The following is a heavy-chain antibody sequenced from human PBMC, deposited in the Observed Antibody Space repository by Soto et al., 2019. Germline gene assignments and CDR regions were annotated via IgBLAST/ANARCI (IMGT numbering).Heavy chain of an antibody. D-gene: IGHD3-22*01. CDR3: VRDQDRSPPRAFDL. CDR1: GFTFSRFA. J-gene: IGHJ3*01. V-gene: IGHV3-33*01. CDR2: IYFDGSEK. Sequence: PGGSLRLSCAASGFTFSRFAMHWVRQAPGKGLEWVAIIYFDGSEKYYADSVRGRFTISKDNSKNTLYLQMNSLRVEDTAVYYCVRDQDRSPPRAFDLWGQGTMVTVSS.